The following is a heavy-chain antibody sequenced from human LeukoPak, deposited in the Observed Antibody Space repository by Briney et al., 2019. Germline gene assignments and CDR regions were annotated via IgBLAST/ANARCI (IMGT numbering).Heavy chain of an antibody. CDR1: GFTISSNY. V-gene: IGHV3-66*01. CDR3: AKSLLSGWFPTLKNYYYMDV. J-gene: IGHJ6*03. Sequence: GGSLRLSCAASGFTISSNYMSWVRQAPGKGLEWVSIIYSGGSIYYADSVKGRFTISRDNSKNTLYLQLDSLRGEDTAVYYCAKSLLSGWFPTLKNYYYMDVWGKGTTVIISS. D-gene: IGHD6-19*01. CDR2: IYSGGSI.